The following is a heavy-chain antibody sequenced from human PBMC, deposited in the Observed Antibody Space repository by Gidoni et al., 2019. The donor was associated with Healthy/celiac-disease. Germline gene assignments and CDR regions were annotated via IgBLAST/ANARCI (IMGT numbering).Heavy chain of an antibody. CDR3: AKQIRGFGELLHYYGMDV. J-gene: IGHJ6*02. CDR2: ISGSGGST. V-gene: IGHV3-23*01. Sequence: RLSCAASGFTFSSYAMSWVRQAPGKGLEWVSAISGSGGSTYYADSVKGRFTISRDNSKNTLYLQMNSLRAEDTAVYYCAKQIRGFGELLHYYGMDVWGQGTTVTVSS. D-gene: IGHD3-10*01. CDR1: GFTFSSYA.